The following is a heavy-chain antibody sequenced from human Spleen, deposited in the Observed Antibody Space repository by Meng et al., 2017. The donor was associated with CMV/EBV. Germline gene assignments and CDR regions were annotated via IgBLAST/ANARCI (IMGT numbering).Heavy chain of an antibody. V-gene: IGHV1-46*01. D-gene: IGHD2-2*01. CDR3: ARDWGGRDVDAVTAARYGMDI. Sequence: ASVKVSCKPSGNTFTRRHIHWVRQAPGQGPEWMGMINPSGGSTSDAQQFQGRLRMTKDTSTRTLYMELSSLRPDDTAVYYCARDWGGRDVDAVTAARYGMDIWGQGTTVTASS. J-gene: IGHJ6*02. CDR1: GNTFTRRH. CDR2: INPSGGST.